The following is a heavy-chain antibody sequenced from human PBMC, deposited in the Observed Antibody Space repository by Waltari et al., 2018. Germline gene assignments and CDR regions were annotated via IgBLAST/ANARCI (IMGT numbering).Heavy chain of an antibody. Sequence: EVQLVESGGGLVKPGGSLRLSCAASGFTFINAWMSWVRQAPGKGVGWVGLIRRKTGGGDKDYAATVKGRFTISRDGSKKTLYLEMNSPKTEDTAVYYCSTGRGPLAVDYWGQGTLVSVSS. CDR2: IRRKTGGGDK. CDR1: GFTFINAW. J-gene: IGHJ4*02. V-gene: IGHV3-15*01. CDR3: STGRGPLAVDY. D-gene: IGHD6-19*01.